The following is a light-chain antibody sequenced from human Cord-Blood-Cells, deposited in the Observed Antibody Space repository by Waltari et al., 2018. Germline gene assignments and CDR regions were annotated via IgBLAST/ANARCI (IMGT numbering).Light chain of an antibody. J-gene: IGLJ3*02. Sequence: QSVLTQPPSASGTPGQRVTIPCSGSSSNIGSNTVNRYQQLPGTAPKLLIYSNKQRPSGVPDRFSGSKSGTSASLAISGLQSEDEADYYCAAWDDSLNGWVFGGGTKLTVL. CDR3: AAWDDSLNGWV. CDR2: SNK. V-gene: IGLV1-44*01. CDR1: SSNIGSNT.